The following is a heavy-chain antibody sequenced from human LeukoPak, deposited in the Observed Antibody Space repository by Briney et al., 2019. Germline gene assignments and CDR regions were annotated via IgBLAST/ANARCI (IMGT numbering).Heavy chain of an antibody. CDR3: ARLGATVVPDAMPDWYCDL. D-gene: IGHD2-2*01. CDR1: GYIFTNYW. CDR2: IYPGDSDT. V-gene: IGHV5-51*01. Sequence: PGESLKISCKASGYIFTNYWIGWVRQMPGKGLEWMGIIYPGDSDTIYSPSFQGQVTISADKSITTAYLQWSSLKASDTATYYCARLGATVVPDAMPDWYCDLWGRGTLVTVSS. J-gene: IGHJ2*01.